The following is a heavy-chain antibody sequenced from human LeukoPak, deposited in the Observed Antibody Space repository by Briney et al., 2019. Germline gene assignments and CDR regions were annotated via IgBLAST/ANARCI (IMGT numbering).Heavy chain of an antibody. CDR1: GYTFTSYH. V-gene: IGHV1-46*01. J-gene: IGHJ3*02. CDR2: INPSGGTT. D-gene: IGHD3-22*01. Sequence: ASVKVSCKASGYTFTSYHMHWVRQAPGQGLEWMGIINPSGGTTNYAQKFQGRVTMTRDMSTSTDYMELSSLRSEDTAVYYCAKDKTYYYDSSGYYADAFDIWGQGTMVTVSS. CDR3: AKDKTYYYDSSGYYADAFDI.